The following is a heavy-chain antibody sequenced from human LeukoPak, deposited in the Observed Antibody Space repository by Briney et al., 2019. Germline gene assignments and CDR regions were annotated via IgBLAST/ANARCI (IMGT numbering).Heavy chain of an antibody. Sequence: PSETLSLTCTVSGGSISSYYWSWIRQPAGKGLGWIGRIYTSGSTNYNPSLKSRVTISVDKSKNQFSLKLSSVTAADTAVYYCARVADSSGWYGIDYWGQGTLVTVSS. CDR2: IYTSGST. J-gene: IGHJ4*02. CDR1: GGSISSYY. V-gene: IGHV4-4*07. D-gene: IGHD6-19*01. CDR3: ARVADSSGWYGIDY.